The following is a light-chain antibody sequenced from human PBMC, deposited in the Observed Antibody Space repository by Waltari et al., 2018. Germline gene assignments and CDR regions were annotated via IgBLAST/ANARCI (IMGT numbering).Light chain of an antibody. V-gene: IGLV2-11*01. CDR2: EVS. J-gene: IGLJ2*01. CDR1: SSDIGGYNY. Sequence: QAALTQPRSVSGSPGQSVTISCTGTSSDIGGYNYVSWYQQPPGTAPKLMIYEVSKRPSRVSVRFSGSNSGNTASLTISGLQAEDEADYYCCSYAGTYTLLFGGGTRLTVL. CDR3: CSYAGTYTLL.